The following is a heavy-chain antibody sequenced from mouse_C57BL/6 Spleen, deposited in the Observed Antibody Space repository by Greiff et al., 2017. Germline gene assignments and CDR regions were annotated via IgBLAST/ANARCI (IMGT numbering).Heavy chain of an antibody. Sequence: QVQLQQPGAELVKPGASVKMSCKASGYTFTSYWITWVKQRPGQGLEWIGDIYPGSGSTNYNEKFKGKATLTVDTSSSTAYMQLSSLTSEEAAVYYCATITTVVGYLDYWGQGTTLTVSS. CDR2: IYPGSGST. CDR1: GYTFTSYW. V-gene: IGHV1-55*01. CDR3: ATITTVVGYLDY. J-gene: IGHJ2*01. D-gene: IGHD1-1*01.